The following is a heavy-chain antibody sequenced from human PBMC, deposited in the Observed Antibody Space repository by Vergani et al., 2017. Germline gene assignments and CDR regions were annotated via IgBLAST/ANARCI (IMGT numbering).Heavy chain of an antibody. Sequence: QVQLQESGPGLVKPSETLSLTCTVSGGSISSYYWSWIRQPPGKGLEWIGYIYYSESTNYNPSLKSRVTISVDTSKNQFSLKLSSVTAADTAVYYCARGGVGKQQLDFDYWGQGTLVTVSS. D-gene: IGHD6-13*01. CDR3: ARGGVGKQQLDFDY. J-gene: IGHJ4*02. CDR1: GGSISSYY. V-gene: IGHV4-59*01. CDR2: IYYSEST.